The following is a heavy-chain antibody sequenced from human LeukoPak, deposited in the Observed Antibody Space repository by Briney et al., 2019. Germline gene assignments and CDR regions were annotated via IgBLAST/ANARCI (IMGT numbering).Heavy chain of an antibody. CDR2: IYYSGST. CDR1: GGSINNYY. V-gene: IGHV4-59*08. J-gene: IGHJ4*02. CDR3: ARLSGGHYFDY. Sequence: PSETLSLTCTVSGGSINNYYWSWIRQPPGKGLEWIGYIYYSGSTNYNPSLKSRVTISLDTSKKQFSLKLSSVTAADTAMYYCARLSGGHYFDYWGQGTLVTVSS. D-gene: IGHD2-15*01.